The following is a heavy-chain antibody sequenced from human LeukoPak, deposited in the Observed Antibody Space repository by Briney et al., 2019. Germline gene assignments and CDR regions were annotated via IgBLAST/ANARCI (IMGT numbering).Heavy chain of an antibody. CDR1: GGTFSSYA. CDR3: ARAKDLGGYYYDSSGPRRYNWFDH. V-gene: IGHV1-69*13. D-gene: IGHD3-22*01. CDR2: IIPIFGTA. Sequence: SVRVSCRSSGGTFSSYAISWVRQAPGQGLEWMGGIIPIFGTANYAQKFQGRVTITADESTSTAYMELSSLRSEDTAVYYCARAKDLGGYYYDSSGPRRYNWFDHWGQGTLVTVSS. J-gene: IGHJ5*02.